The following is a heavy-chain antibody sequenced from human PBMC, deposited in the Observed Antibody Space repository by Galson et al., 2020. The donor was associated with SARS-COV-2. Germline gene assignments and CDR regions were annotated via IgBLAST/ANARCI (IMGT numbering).Heavy chain of an antibody. CDR1: GYSFTSYW. D-gene: IGHD3-10*01. CDR3: ARHPNLYYGSGSYYVWWFDP. V-gene: IGHV5-10-1*01. CDR2: IDPSDSYT. J-gene: IGHJ5*02. Sequence: GESLKISCKGSGYSFTSYWISWVRQMPGKGLEWMGRIDPSDSYTNYSPSFQGHVTISADKSISTAYLQWSSLKASDTAMYYCARHPNLYYGSGSYYVWWFDPWGQGTLVTVSS.